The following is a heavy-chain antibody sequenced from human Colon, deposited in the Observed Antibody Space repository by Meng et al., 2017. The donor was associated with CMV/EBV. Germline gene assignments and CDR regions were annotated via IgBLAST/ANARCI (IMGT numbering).Heavy chain of an antibody. D-gene: IGHD3-22*01. CDR2: ISSSGNVM. J-gene: IGHJ4*02. V-gene: IGHV3-11*04. CDR3: AREGDFYDSDGYSYYFDY. CDR1: DLIFSDFQ. Sequence: GGSLRLSCAASDLIFSDFQMSWVRQAPGKGLEWVAYISSSGNVMHYADSVKGRFTISRDNAKNSLSLQMNSLRAEDTAIYFCAREGDFYDSDGYSYYFDYWGPGTLVTVSS.